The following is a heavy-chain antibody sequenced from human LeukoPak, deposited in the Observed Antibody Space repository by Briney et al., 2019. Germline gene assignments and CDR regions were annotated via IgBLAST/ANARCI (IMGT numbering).Heavy chain of an antibody. Sequence: PSETLSLTCTVSGGSISSYYWSWIRQPPGKGLEWIGYIYYSGSTNYNPPLKSRVTISVDTSKNQFSLKLSSVTAADTAVYYCARHLLHDAFDIWGQGTMVTVSS. CDR3: ARHLLHDAFDI. J-gene: IGHJ3*02. CDR2: IYYSGST. CDR1: GGSISSYY. V-gene: IGHV4-59*08.